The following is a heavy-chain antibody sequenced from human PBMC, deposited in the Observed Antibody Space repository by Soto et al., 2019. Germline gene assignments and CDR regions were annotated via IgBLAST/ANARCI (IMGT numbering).Heavy chain of an antibody. V-gene: IGHV3-7*01. J-gene: IGHJ4*02. D-gene: IGHD2-15*01. CDR2: IKQDGSEK. CDR1: GFTFSSYW. CDR3: ARVGFCSGSSCYNQIDY. Sequence: HPGGSLRLSCAASGFTFSSYWMSWVRQAPGKGLEWVANIKQDGSEKYYVDSVKGRFTISRDNAKNSLYLQMNSLRAEDTAVYYCARVGFCSGSSCYNQIDYWGQGTLVTVSS.